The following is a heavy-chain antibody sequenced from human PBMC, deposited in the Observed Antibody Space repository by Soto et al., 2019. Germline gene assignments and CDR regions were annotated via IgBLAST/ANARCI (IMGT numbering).Heavy chain of an antibody. CDR3: ARGPPKGGSYYTWVRYYYGMDV. CDR2: INHSGST. J-gene: IGHJ6*02. D-gene: IGHD1-26*01. Sequence: QVQLQQWGAGLLKPSETLSLTCAVYGGSFSGYYWSWIRQPPGKGLEWIGEINHSGSTNYNPSLKSRVTISVDTSKNQFSLKLSSVTAADTAVYYCARGPPKGGSYYTWVRYYYGMDVWGQGTTVTVSS. CDR1: GGSFSGYY. V-gene: IGHV4-34*01.